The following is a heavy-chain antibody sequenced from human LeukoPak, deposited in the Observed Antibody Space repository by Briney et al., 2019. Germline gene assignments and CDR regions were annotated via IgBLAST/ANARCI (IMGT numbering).Heavy chain of an antibody. Sequence: ETLSLTCAVYGGSFSGYYWSWIRQPPGKGLEWISAISGSGGSTYYADSVKGRFTISRDNSKNTLYLQMNSLRAEDTAVYYCAKDRRRHYYDSSGPYWGQGTLVTVSS. CDR1: GGSFSGYY. CDR3: AKDRRRHYYDSSGPY. V-gene: IGHV3-23*01. D-gene: IGHD3-22*01. J-gene: IGHJ4*02. CDR2: ISGSGGST.